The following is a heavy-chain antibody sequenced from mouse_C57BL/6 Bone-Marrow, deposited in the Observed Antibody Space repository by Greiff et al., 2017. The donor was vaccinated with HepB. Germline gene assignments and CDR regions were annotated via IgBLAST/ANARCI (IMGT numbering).Heavy chain of an antibody. CDR2: IDPSDSYT. J-gene: IGHJ3*01. CDR3: ARSRAWFAY. CDR1: GYTFTSYW. Sequence: QVQLQQPGAELVRPGTSVKLSCKASGYTFTSYWMHWVKQRPGQGLEWIGVIDPSDSYTNYNQKFKGKATLTVDTSSSTDYMQLSSLTSEDSAVYYCARSRAWFAYWGQGTLVTVSA. V-gene: IGHV1-59*01.